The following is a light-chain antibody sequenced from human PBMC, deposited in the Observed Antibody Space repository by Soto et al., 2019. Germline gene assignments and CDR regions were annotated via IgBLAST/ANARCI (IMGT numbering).Light chain of an antibody. Sequence: DIQMTQSPSSLSASVGDRVTITCRASQSISTYLNWYQQKPGKAPKLLIYTASSLQSGVPSRFSGSGSGTDFTLTIRSLQPEDFATYYCQQSYITPPLTFGGGTKVEIK. CDR3: QQSYITPPLT. CDR2: TAS. J-gene: IGKJ4*01. V-gene: IGKV1-39*01. CDR1: QSISTY.